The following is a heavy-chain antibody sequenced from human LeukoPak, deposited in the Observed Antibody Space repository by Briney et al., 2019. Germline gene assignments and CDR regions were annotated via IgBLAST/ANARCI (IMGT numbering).Heavy chain of an antibody. V-gene: IGHV3-11*01. CDR1: GFTFSDYY. J-gene: IGHJ4*02. Sequence: GGSLRLSCAATGFTFSDYYMSWIRQAPGEGLEWVSYISNSGSTTHYADSVKGRFTISRDNTKNSLYLQMNSLRVEDTAVYYCARVFTIEAAGTVDYWGQGTLVTVSS. CDR3: ARVFTIEAAGTVDY. D-gene: IGHD6-13*01. CDR2: ISNSGSTT.